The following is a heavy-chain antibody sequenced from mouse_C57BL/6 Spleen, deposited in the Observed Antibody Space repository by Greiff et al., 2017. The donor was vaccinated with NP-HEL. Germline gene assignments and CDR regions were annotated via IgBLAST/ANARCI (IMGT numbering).Heavy chain of an antibody. J-gene: IGHJ2*01. Sequence: VQLQQSGPELVKPGASVKIPCKASGYTFTDYNMDWVKQSHGKSLEWIGDINPNNGGTIYNQKFKGKATLTVDKSSSTAYMELRSLTSEDTAVYYCARRYYYGSSLDYWGQGTTLTVSS. CDR3: ARRYYYGSSLDY. V-gene: IGHV1-18*01. CDR1: GYTFTDYN. D-gene: IGHD1-1*01. CDR2: INPNNGGT.